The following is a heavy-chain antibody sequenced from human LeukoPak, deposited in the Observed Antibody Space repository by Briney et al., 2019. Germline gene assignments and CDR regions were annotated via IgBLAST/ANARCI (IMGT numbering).Heavy chain of an antibody. J-gene: IGHJ5*02. CDR3: ARESLTWLQSRTSWFDP. D-gene: IGHD5-24*01. V-gene: IGHV4-39*07. CDR2: IYYSGST. CDR1: GGSISSSSYY. Sequence: SETLSLTCTVSGGSISSSSYYWGWIRQPPGKGPEWIGSIYYSGSTYYNPSLKSRVTISVDTSKNQFSLRLSSVTAADTAVYYCARESLTWLQSRTSWFDPWGQGTLVTVSS.